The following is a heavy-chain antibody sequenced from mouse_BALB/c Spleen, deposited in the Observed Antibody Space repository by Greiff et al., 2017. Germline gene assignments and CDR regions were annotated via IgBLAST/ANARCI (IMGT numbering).Heavy chain of an antibody. D-gene: IGHD1-1*01. J-gene: IGHJ3*01. CDR3: GSSNYYGSSLFAY. Sequence: QVQLQQSGAELVRPGTSVKVSCKASGYAFTNYLIEWVKQRPGQGLEWIGVINPGSGGTNYNEKFKGKATLTADKSSSTAYMQLSSLTSDDSAVYFCGSSNYYGSSLFAYWGQGTLVTVSA. CDR1: GYAFTNYL. CDR2: INPGSGGT. V-gene: IGHV1-54*01.